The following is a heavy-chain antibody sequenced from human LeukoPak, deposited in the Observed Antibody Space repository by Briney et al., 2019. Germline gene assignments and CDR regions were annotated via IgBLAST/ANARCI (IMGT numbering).Heavy chain of an antibody. CDR1: GGSISSYY. Sequence: SETLSLTCSVSGGSISSYYWSWIRQPPGKGLEWIGYIYNSGSTDYNPSFKTRVTMSIDTSKNQFSLKLSSVTAADTAVYYCAKVGYDYVWGSYRGAFDYWGQGTLVTVSS. V-gene: IGHV4-59*01. J-gene: IGHJ4*02. CDR2: IYNSGST. CDR3: AKVGYDYVWGSYRGAFDY. D-gene: IGHD3-16*02.